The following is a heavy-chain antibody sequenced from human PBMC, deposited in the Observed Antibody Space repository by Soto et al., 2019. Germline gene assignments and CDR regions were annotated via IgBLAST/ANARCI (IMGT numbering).Heavy chain of an antibody. J-gene: IGHJ4*02. CDR3: AKDVEGGSLYRGAFDY. V-gene: IGHV3-23*01. D-gene: IGHD1-26*01. Sequence: EVELLESGGGLVQPGGSLRLSCVASGFTFSSYAMSWVRQAPGKGLEWVAAISASGGATLHADSVKGRFTISRDTPKNTLHLQMNSLRAEDTAVYYCAKDVEGGSLYRGAFDYWGQGTQVTVSS. CDR1: GFTFSSYA. CDR2: ISASGGAT.